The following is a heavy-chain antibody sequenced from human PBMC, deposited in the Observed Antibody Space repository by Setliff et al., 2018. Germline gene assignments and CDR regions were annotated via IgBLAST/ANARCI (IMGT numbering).Heavy chain of an antibody. CDR3: SRDPNGDYVGAFDP. CDR2: ITVSGHTT. Sequence: PGGSLRLSCAASGFTFADYGMNWVRQAPGEDRVSSITVSGHTTYADSVEGRFSISRDNSRDTLYLQMNSLRAEDTASYFCSRDPNGDYVGAFDPWGQGILVTVS. J-gene: IGHJ5*02. D-gene: IGHD4-17*01. CDR1: GFTFADYG. V-gene: IGHV3-20*04.